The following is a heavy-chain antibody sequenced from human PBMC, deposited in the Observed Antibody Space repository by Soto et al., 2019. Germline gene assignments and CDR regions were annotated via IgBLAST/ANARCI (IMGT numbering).Heavy chain of an antibody. CDR1: GGTFKNYG. CDR2: IIPMYGIA. Sequence: QVQLVQSGGEVKKPGSSVRVSCRTSGGTFKNYGFSWVRQAPGQGLEWMGGIIPMYGIANYGQIFQGRLTITADGSTNTAYMDLSSLKSEDTAVDYCAGEVGGTGFHLWGQGTQVTVSS. J-gene: IGHJ5*02. CDR3: AGEVGGTGFHL. V-gene: IGHV1-69*12. D-gene: IGHD1-26*01.